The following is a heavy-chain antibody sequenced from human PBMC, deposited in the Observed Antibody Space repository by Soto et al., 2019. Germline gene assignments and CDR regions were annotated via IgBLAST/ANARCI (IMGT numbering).Heavy chain of an antibody. D-gene: IGHD3-3*01. J-gene: IGHJ4*02. CDR1: GFTVSSNY. CDR2: IYSGGST. V-gene: IGHV3-66*04. CDR3: AGHYDFWSGYLGY. Sequence: GGSLRLSCAASGFTVSSNYMSWVRQAPGKGLEWVSVIYSGGSTYYADSVKGRFTISRDNSKNTLYLQMNSLRAEDTAVYYCAGHYDFWSGYLGYWGQGTLVTVSS.